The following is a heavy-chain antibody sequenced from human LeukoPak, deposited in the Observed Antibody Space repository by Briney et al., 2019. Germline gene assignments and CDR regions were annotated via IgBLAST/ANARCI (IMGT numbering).Heavy chain of an antibody. CDR2: IYSGGST. CDR3: ARDSTYSGSFDAFDI. V-gene: IGHV3-66*01. CDR1: GFTVSSNY. J-gene: IGHJ3*02. Sequence: GGSLRLSCAASGFTVSSNYMSWVRQAPGKGLEWVSVIYSGGSTYYADSVKGRFTISRDNAKNSLYLQMNSLRAEDTAVYYCARDSTYSGSFDAFDIWGQGTMVTVSS. D-gene: IGHD1-26*01.